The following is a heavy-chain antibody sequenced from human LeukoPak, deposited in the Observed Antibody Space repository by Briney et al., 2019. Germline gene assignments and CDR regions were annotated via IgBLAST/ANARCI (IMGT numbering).Heavy chain of an antibody. CDR3: ARGGWYVDY. CDR1: GGSINNHY. V-gene: IGHV4-4*09. CDR2: IYSSGST. Sequence: SETLSLTCTVSGGSINNHYWSWIRQPPGKGLEWIGYIYSSGSTSYNPSLKSRVTTSVDTSKNQFSLKLSSVTAADTAVYYCARGGWYVDYWGQGTLATVSS. D-gene: IGHD6-19*01. J-gene: IGHJ4*02.